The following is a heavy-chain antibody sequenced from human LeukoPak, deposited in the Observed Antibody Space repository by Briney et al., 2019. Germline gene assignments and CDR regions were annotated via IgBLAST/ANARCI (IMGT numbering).Heavy chain of an antibody. CDR1: GGSISIGSYY. J-gene: IGHJ2*01. CDR2: SFSSGSA. D-gene: IGHD3-3*01. V-gene: IGHV4-31*03. Sequence: PSETLSLTCTVSGGSISIGSYYWTWIRQLPGKGLEWIGYSFSSGSAYYNPSLKSRAPISVDTSKNQFSLKLSSVSAADTAVYYCARAILTSSGYVWHFDLWGRGTLVSVSP. CDR3: ARAILTSSGYVWHFDL.